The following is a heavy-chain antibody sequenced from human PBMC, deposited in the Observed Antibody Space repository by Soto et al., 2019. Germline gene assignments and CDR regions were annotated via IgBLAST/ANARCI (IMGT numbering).Heavy chain of an antibody. V-gene: IGHV4-59*08. CDR2: FSYVRGT. D-gene: IGHD2-2*01. CDR1: GGSISDYY. CDR3: ERHFRDAYTALAF. J-gene: IGHJ4*02. Sequence: SETLSLTCTVSGGSISDYYWSWIRQPPGKGLEWIGYFSYVRGTNNSPSLKSRATISGDTSKNQLSLNLTSVTAADTAVYYCERHFRDAYTALAFWGQGTLVTAPQ.